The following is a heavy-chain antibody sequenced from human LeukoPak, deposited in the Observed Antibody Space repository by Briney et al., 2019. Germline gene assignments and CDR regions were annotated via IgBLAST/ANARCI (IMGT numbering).Heavy chain of an antibody. Sequence: PGGPLRLSCAASGFTFSSYSMNWVRQAPGKGLEWVSYISSSSSTIYYADSVKGRFTISRDNAKNSVYLQMNSLRAEDTAVYYCARLVCSTIPCYGKLYFDSWGQGTLVPVSS. J-gene: IGHJ4*02. CDR1: GFTFSSYS. CDR2: ISSSSSTI. V-gene: IGHV3-48*04. D-gene: IGHD2-2*01. CDR3: ARLVCSTIPCYGKLYFDS.